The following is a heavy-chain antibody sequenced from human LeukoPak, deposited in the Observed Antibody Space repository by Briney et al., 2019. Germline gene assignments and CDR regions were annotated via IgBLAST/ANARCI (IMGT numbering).Heavy chain of an antibody. Sequence: SETLSLTCTVSGYSISSGYYWGWIRQPPGKGLEWIGSIYHSGSTYYNPSLKSRVTISVDTSKNQFSLKLSSVTAADTAVYYCARVTDAVAGDYWGQGTLVTVSS. V-gene: IGHV4-38-2*02. J-gene: IGHJ4*02. CDR2: IYHSGST. D-gene: IGHD6-19*01. CDR3: ARVTDAVAGDY. CDR1: GYSISSGYY.